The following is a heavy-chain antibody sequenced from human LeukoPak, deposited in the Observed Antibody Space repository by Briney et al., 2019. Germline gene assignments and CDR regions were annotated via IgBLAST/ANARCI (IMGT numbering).Heavy chain of an antibody. CDR2: IKQDGSEK. J-gene: IGHJ4*02. CDR3: ARGGGFCSSTSCYRLDY. Sequence: PGGSLRLSCAGSGFTFSTYWMSWVRQAPGKRLEWVANIKQDGSEKYYVDSVKGRFTISRDNAKSSLFLQMNSLRAEDTAVYYCARGGGFCSSTSCYRLDYWGQGTLVTVSS. V-gene: IGHV3-7*04. CDR1: GFTFSTYW. D-gene: IGHD2-2*01.